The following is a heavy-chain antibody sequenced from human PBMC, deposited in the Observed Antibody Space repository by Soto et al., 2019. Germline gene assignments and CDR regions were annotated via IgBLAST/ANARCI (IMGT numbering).Heavy chain of an antibody. V-gene: IGHV1-8*01. J-gene: IGHJ4*02. CDR3: TRGRNSGDGYNVGGY. Sequence: ASVKVSCKASGYTFTSFDINWVRQATGQGLEWMGWMNPNSGHTGYAQKFQGRVTMTRDTSISTAYMELSSLRYEDTAVYYCTRGRNSGDGYNVGGYWGQGTLVTVTS. D-gene: IGHD1-1*01. CDR2: MNPNSGHT. CDR1: GYTFTSFD.